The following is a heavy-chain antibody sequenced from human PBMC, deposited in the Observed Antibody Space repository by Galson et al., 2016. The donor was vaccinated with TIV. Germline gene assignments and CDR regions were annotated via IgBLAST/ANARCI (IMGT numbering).Heavy chain of an antibody. CDR2: IIPILGMT. Sequence: SVKVSCKAFGGTFSGYALTWVRQAPGQGLEWMGRIIPILGMTNYAQRFQGRVTITADTSSTTAYMELSSLRSEDTAMYYCARVAHTVPTTADYWGQGTLVTVSS. CDR3: ARVAHTVPTTADY. CDR1: GGTFSGYA. D-gene: IGHD5-12*01. J-gene: IGHJ4*02. V-gene: IGHV1-69*04.